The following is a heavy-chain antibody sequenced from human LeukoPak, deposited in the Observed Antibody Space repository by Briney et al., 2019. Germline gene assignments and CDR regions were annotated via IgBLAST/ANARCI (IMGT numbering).Heavy chain of an antibody. J-gene: IGHJ4*02. CDR2: FYPRGSIT. CDR1: GYTFTNYN. CDR3: ARAWIAVTGTGLDF. D-gene: IGHD6-19*01. Sequence: ASVKVSCKASGYTFTNYNVHWVRQGPGQGLEWMAIFYPRGSITTYAEKFQGRVIMTRDTSTSTVYMELNSLRSEDTAVYYCARAWIAVTGTGLDFWGQGTLVTVSS. V-gene: IGHV1-46*01.